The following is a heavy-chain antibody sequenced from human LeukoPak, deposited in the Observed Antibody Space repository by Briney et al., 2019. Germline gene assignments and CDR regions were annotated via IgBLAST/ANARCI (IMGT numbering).Heavy chain of an antibody. CDR1: GFTFSNHG. J-gene: IGHJ1*01. V-gene: IGHV3-33*06. D-gene: IGHD2-2*01. CDR2: IWYDGSNK. CDR3: AKDFPPGDQLPKYFHH. Sequence: GGSLRLSCAASGFTFSNHGMHWVRQAPGKGLEWVALIWYDGSNKEYADSVKGRFTISRDNSKNTLYLQMNSLRAEDTAVYFCAKDFPPGDQLPKYFHHWGQGTLVAVSS.